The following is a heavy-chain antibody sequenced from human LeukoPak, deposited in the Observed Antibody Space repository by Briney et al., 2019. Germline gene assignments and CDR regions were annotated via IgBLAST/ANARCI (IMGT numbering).Heavy chain of an antibody. V-gene: IGHV4-59*01. Sequence: ETSETLSLTCTVSGGSIRGYYWSWIRQPPGKGLEWIGYIYYSGSTNYNPSLKSRLTISVDTSKNQFSLKLSSVTAADTAVYYCASFSILVGAITRYFDYWGQGTLVTVSS. CDR2: IYYSGST. D-gene: IGHD1-26*01. J-gene: IGHJ4*02. CDR3: ASFSILVGAITRYFDY. CDR1: GGSIRGYY.